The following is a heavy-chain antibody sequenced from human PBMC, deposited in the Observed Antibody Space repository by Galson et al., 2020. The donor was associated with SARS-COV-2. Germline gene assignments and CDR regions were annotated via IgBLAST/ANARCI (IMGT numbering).Heavy chain of an antibody. CDR3: ARASGYCTNGVCYIGNYYYYYGMDV. J-gene: IGHJ6*02. V-gene: IGHV4-59*13. Sequence: SETLSLTCTVSGGSISSYYWSWIRQPPGKGLEWIGYIYYSGSTNYNPSLKSRVTISVDTSKNQFSLKLSSVTAADTAVYYCARASGYCTNGVCYIGNYYYYYGMDVWGQGTTVTVSS. CDR1: GGSISSYY. CDR2: IYYSGST. D-gene: IGHD2-8*01.